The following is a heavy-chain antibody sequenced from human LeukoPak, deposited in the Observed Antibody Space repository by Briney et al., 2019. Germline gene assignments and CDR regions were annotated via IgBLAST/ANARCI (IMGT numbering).Heavy chain of an antibody. J-gene: IGHJ4*02. D-gene: IGHD3-22*01. CDR2: INPNSGGT. CDR1: GYTFTGYY. V-gene: IGHV1-2*02. CDR3: ARDTKTIVVDLNQFDY. Sequence: ASVKVSCKASGYTFTGYYMHWVRQAPGQGLEWMGWINPNSGGTNYAQKFQGRVTMTRDTSISTAYMELRSLRSDDTAVYYCARDTKTIVVDLNQFDYWGQGTLVTVSS.